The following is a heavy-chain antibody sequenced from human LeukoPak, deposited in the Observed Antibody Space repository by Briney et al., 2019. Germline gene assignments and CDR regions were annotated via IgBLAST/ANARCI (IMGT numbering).Heavy chain of an antibody. CDR2: IYYSGST. J-gene: IGHJ6*02. CDR1: GGSISSYY. Sequence: SETLSLTCTVSGGSISSYYWSWIRQPPGKGLEWIGYIYYSGSTNYNPSLKSRVTISVDTSKNQFSLKLNSVTAADTAVYYCARDGYSSGRYYYYGMDVWGQGTTVTVSS. CDR3: ARDGYSSGRYYYYGMDV. V-gene: IGHV4-59*01. D-gene: IGHD6-25*01.